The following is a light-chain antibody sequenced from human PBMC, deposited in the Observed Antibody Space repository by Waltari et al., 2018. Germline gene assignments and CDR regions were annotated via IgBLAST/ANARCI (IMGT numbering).Light chain of an antibody. CDR2: QDT. J-gene: IGLJ1*01. CDR1: NLGDKY. V-gene: IGLV3-1*01. Sequence: SYELTQSPSVSVSPGQTASITCSGDNLGDKYASWYQQKPGQSPVLGIYQDTKQPSGMPVLFSGANSGSTAILTVSGTQAMDEADYCCQAWDSSTAVFRTGTKVTVL. CDR3: QAWDSSTAV.